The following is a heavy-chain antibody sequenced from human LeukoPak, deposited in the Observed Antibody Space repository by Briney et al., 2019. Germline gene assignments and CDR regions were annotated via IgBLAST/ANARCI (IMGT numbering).Heavy chain of an antibody. D-gene: IGHD5-18*01. CDR2: MYYDGGT. J-gene: IGHJ4*02. Sequence: SETLSLTCSISGGSISSSRYYWGWIRQPPGKGLEWIGSMYYDGGTYYNPSLKSRVSMSVDTSKNQFSLKLPSVTAADTAVYYCAREAYSPGHYSFDNWGQGTLVTVSS. CDR1: GGSISSSRYY. CDR3: AREAYSPGHYSFDN. V-gene: IGHV4-39*07.